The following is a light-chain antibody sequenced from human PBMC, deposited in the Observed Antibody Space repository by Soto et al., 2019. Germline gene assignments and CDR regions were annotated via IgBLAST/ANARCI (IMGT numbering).Light chain of an antibody. CDR2: VAS. CDR1: QSVSSSF. J-gene: IGKJ3*01. V-gene: IGKV3-20*01. Sequence: EIVLTQSPGTLSLSPGERATLSCRASQSVSSSFLAWYQQRPGQAPRLLIFVASYSATGIPDRVSGSVSGTEFPLTISRLEPENFAVYYGEHYCNPPPEYTFGPGTNVASK. CDR3: EHYCNPPPEYT.